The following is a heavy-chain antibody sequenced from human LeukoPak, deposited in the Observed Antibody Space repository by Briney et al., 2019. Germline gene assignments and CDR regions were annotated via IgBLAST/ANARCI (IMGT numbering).Heavy chain of an antibody. Sequence: SETLSLTCAVYGGSFSGYYWSWIRQPPGKGLEWIGEINHSGSTNYNPSLKRRVTISVGTSKNHFSLKLTSVTAADTAVYYCARLLGWSGPINWFDPWGRGTLVTVSS. CDR3: ARLLGWSGPINWFDP. CDR2: INHSGST. V-gene: IGHV4-34*01. J-gene: IGHJ5*02. CDR1: GGSFSGYY. D-gene: IGHD3-3*01.